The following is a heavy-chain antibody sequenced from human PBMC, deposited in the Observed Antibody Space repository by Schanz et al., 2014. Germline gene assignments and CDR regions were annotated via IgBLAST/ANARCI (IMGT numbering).Heavy chain of an antibody. Sequence: QVQLVESGGGVVQPGRSLRLSCAASGFSFSTYAMHWVRQAPGKGLRCVAVISGNGGEKYYADSVKGRFTISRDNSENSVYLEMKSLRAEDTALYYCAKDPHRDYGGKPQTFDIWGQGTMVTVSS. CDR2: ISGNGGEK. CDR1: GFSFSTYA. CDR3: AKDPHRDYGGKPQTFDI. J-gene: IGHJ3*02. D-gene: IGHD4-17*01. V-gene: IGHV3-30*04.